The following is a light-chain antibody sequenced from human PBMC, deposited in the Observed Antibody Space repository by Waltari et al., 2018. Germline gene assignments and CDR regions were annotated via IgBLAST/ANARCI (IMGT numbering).Light chain of an antibody. V-gene: IGLV1-47*01. CDR3: AAWDDSLYGV. CDR2: RNN. Sequence: QSVLTQPPSASGTPGQRLPISCSGIHSNNGKYNVYWYQQVPGTAPKLLIDRNNQRPSGVPDRFSGSKSDTSASLAISGLRSDDEADYYCAAWDDSLYGVFGGGTKLTVL. J-gene: IGLJ3*02. CDR1: HSNNGKYN.